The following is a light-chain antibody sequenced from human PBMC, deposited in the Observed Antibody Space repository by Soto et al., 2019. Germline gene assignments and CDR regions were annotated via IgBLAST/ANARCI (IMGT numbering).Light chain of an antibody. CDR3: QQYSDNWT. Sequence: DIQMTQSPSTLSASVGDRVTITCRASQSISSWLAWYQQQPGTAPNLLIYKASTLQGGVPSRFSGSGSGTEFTLTISSLQPDDSAIYYCQQYSDNWTFGQGTKVEIK. J-gene: IGKJ1*01. CDR2: KAS. CDR1: QSISSW. V-gene: IGKV1-5*03.